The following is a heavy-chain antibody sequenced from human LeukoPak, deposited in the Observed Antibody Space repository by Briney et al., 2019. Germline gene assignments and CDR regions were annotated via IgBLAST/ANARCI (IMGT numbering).Heavy chain of an antibody. D-gene: IGHD1-26*01. CDR3: AGEKGGNYAAFDH. CDR1: GFTFNKFW. Sequence: GGSLRLSCVASGFTFNKFWMSWVRQAPGTGLEWVANIKQDGSQKYYVDSVKGRFTISRDNAKNSLYLQMNSLRAEDTAVYYCAGEKGGNYAAFDHWGQGTLVTVSS. J-gene: IGHJ4*02. V-gene: IGHV3-7*01. CDR2: IKQDGSQK.